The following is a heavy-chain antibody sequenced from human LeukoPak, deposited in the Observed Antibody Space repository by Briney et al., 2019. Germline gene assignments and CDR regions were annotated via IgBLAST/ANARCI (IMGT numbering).Heavy chain of an antibody. D-gene: IGHD6-13*01. J-gene: IGHJ3*02. CDR3: ARGDSSSPRNAFDI. CDR2: ISPSGSST. CDR1: GYTFTRYY. V-gene: IGHV1-46*01. Sequence: ASVKVSCKASGYTFTRYYMHWVGQAPGQGLEWMGIISPSGSSTSHAQKFKGRVTMTRDTSTATVSMELSSLRSDDTAVYYCARGDSSSPRNAFDIWGQGTMVTVSS.